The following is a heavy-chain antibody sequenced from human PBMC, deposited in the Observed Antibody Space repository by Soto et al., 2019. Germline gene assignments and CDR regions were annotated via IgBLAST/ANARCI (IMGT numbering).Heavy chain of an antibody. CDR2: IYYSGST. CDR1: GGSISSGDYY. V-gene: IGHV4-39*01. CDR3: ARHTPAISISDH. Sequence: SETLSLTCTVSGGSISSGDYYWSWIRQPPGKGLEWIGSIYYSGSTYYNPSLKSRVTISVDTSKNQFSLKLSSVTAADTAVYYCARHTPAISISDHWGQGTLVTSPQ. D-gene: IGHD2-15*01. J-gene: IGHJ4*02.